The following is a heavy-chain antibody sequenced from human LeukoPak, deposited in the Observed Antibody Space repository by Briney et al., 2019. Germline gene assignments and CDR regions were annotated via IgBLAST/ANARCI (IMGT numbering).Heavy chain of an antibody. V-gene: IGHV1-69*04. CDR3: ATTNDGGGYQWGDFFDF. CDR2: IIPNLGAT. J-gene: IGHJ4*02. CDR1: GGTSNSHA. Sequence: SVKVSCKASGGTSNSHAISWVRQAPGQGLEWMGRIIPNLGATNRAQNFQDRVTLTADKSTNTAYMGLASLTSDDTAVYYCATTNDGGGYQWGDFFDFWGQGTLVTVSS. D-gene: IGHD3-22*01.